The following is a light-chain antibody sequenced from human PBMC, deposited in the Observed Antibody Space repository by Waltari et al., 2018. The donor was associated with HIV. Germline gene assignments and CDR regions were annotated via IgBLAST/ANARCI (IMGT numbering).Light chain of an antibody. CDR1: SSNIGPTFD. CDR3: QSFDSSLNAYV. CDR2: PTS. Sequence: QSVLPQPPSVSGAPGQRLIFSCTGSSSNIGPTFDVHWYQLLPGPAPKLHIYPTSNRPSGGPDRFSGSKSGTSASLAITGLQAEDEAEYYCQSFDSSLNAYVFGPGTTVVVL. V-gene: IGLV1-40*02. J-gene: IGLJ1*01.